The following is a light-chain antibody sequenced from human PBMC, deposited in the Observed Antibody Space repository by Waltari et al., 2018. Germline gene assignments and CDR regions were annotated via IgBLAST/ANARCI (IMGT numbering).Light chain of an antibody. V-gene: IGLV1-47*01. CDR1: SSNIGSNY. J-gene: IGLJ3*02. Sequence: QSMLTQPSSPSGAPGQRVTISCSGSSSNIGSNYVYWYQRLPGTAPKLLIYRNNQRPSGVPVGFFGAKSGTAASRAISGLRSEDEADYYGAAFDYSLNGWVFGGGTKLTVL. CDR3: AAFDYSLNGWV. CDR2: RNN.